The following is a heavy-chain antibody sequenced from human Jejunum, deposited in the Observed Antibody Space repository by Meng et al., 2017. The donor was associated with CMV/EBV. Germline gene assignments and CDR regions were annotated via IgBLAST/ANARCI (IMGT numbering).Heavy chain of an antibody. CDR3: ARDRGKQGGFDF. D-gene: IGHD3-16*01. V-gene: IGHV4-59*01. J-gene: IGHJ4*02. CDR1: GGSISSYH. CDR2: IYYTGRT. Sequence: TVSGGSISSYHGSWIRQPPGKGLEWIGHIYYTGRTNYNPSLKSRVTISSDTSKNQFSLKLSSVTAADTAVYYCARDRGKQGGFDFWGQGTLVTVSS.